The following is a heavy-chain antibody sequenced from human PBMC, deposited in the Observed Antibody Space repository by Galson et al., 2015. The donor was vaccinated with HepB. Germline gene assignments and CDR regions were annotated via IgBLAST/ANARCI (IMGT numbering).Heavy chain of an antibody. V-gene: IGHV1-3*01. CDR1: GYTFTSYA. J-gene: IGHJ5*02. Sequence: SVKVSCKASGYTFTSYAMHWVRQAPGQRLEWMGWINAGNGNTKYSQKFKGRVTITRDTSASTAYMELSSLRSEDTAVYYCARETVSDSSGWPFPPAAKRYNWFDPWGQGTLVTVSS. CDR2: INAGNGNT. D-gene: IGHD6-19*01. CDR3: ARETVSDSSGWPFPPAAKRYNWFDP.